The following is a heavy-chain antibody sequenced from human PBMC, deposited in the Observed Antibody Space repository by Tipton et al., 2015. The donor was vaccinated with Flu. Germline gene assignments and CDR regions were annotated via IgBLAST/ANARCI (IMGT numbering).Heavy chain of an antibody. D-gene: IGHD3-22*01. CDR3: ARDGFITMIVVVTPGAFDI. CDR1: GGSISSSSYY. V-gene: IGHV4-39*07. CDR2: IYYSGNT. J-gene: IGHJ3*02. Sequence: TLSLTCTVSGGSISSSSYYWGWIRQPPGKGLEWIGSIYYSGNTYYNPSLKSRVTISVDTSKNQFSLKLSSVTAADTAGYYCARDGFITMIVVVTPGAFDIWGQGTIVTVSS.